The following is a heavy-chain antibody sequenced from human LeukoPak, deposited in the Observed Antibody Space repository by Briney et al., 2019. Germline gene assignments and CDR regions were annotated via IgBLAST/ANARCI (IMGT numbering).Heavy chain of an antibody. J-gene: IGHJ4*02. CDR2: INPDSGGT. V-gene: IGHV1-2*02. CDR3: AREGSGWYGNFDY. Sequence: ASVKVSCKASGYTFTGYYIHWVRQAPGQGLEWMGWINPDSGGTNYAQKFRGRVTMTRDTSISTAYMEVSRLRSDDTAVYYCAREGSGWYGNFDYWGQGTLVTVSS. CDR1: GYTFTGYY. D-gene: IGHD6-19*01.